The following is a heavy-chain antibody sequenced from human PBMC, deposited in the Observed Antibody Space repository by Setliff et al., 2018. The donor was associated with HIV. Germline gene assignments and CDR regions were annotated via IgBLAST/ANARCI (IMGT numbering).Heavy chain of an antibody. Sequence: PGESLKISCKGSGKSLSNYWINWVRQMPGKGLEWMGRIDPSDSYVSYSPSFQGQVTISADKSISTAYLQWSSLKASDTAMYYCARLKSPTPYYYYGMDVWGQGTTVTVSS. CDR2: IDPSDSYV. CDR1: GKSLSNYW. D-gene: IGHD4-4*01. CDR3: ARLKSPTPYYYYGMDV. V-gene: IGHV5-10-1*04. J-gene: IGHJ6*02.